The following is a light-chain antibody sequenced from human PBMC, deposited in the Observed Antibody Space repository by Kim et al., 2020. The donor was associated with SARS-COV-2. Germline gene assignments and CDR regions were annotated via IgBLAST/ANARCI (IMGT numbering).Light chain of an antibody. CDR2: AAS. CDR1: QGISTW. J-gene: IGKJ4*01. CDR3: QQYNTCPLT. V-gene: IGKV1D-16*01. Sequence: DIQMTQSPSSLSASVGDRVTISCRASQGISTWLAWYQQKPVKAPKSLIYAASSLQSGVPSRFSGSGSGTDFTLTISSLQPEYFATDYCQQYNTCPLTFGGGTKVDIK.